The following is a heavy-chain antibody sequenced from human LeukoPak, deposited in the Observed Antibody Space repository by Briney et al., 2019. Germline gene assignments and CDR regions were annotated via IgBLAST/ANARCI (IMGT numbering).Heavy chain of an antibody. CDR3: AKDRCSNGIGCYYYYMDV. J-gene: IGHJ6*03. CDR2: ISSSGSTI. D-gene: IGHD2-8*01. Sequence: GGSLRLSCAASGFTFSSYEMNWVRQAPGKGLEWVSYISSSGSTIYYADSVKGRFSISRDSSRNILYLQMNSLRAEDTAVYYCAKDRCSNGIGCYYYYMDVWGKGTTVTISS. V-gene: IGHV3-48*03. CDR1: GFTFSSYE.